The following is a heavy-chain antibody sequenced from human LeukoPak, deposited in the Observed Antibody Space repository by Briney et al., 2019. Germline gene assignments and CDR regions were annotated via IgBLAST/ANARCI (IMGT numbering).Heavy chain of an antibody. CDR3: ARGQVEMATITSAFDI. CDR1: GGTFSSYA. CDR2: IIPIFGTA. J-gene: IGHJ3*02. V-gene: IGHV1-69*13. Sequence: SVKVSCKASGGTFSSYAISWVRQAPGQGLEWMGGIIPIFGTANYAQKFQGRVTITADESTSTAYMELSSLRSEDTAVYYCARGQVEMATITSAFDIWGQGTMVTVS. D-gene: IGHD5-24*01.